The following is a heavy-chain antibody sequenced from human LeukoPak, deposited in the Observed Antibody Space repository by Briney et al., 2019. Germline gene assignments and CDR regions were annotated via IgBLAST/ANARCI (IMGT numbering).Heavy chain of an antibody. J-gene: IGHJ4*02. CDR1: GHILYRKNGA. CDR3: ARDRDDYGDYYFDY. Sequence: SHTLSLPCALSGHILYRKNGAWHWSRQSPSRGLEWLGRIYYRSKLYKDYAVSVKSRITITPDTSKNQFSLQLNSVTPEDTAVYYCARDRDDYGDYYFDYWGQGTLVTVSS. V-gene: IGHV6-1*01. D-gene: IGHD4-17*01. CDR2: IYYRSKLYK.